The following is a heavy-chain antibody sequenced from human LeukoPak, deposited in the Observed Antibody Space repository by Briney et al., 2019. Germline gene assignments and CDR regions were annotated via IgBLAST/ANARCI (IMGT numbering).Heavy chain of an antibody. CDR1: GITFSNYW. D-gene: IGHD3-22*01. CDR2: IKHDGGEK. Sequence: GGSLRLSCAASGITFSNYWMRWVRQVPGKGLEWVANIKHDGGEKYSVDSVKGRFTISRDNAMNSLYLQMNSLKAEDTAIYYCARDRDDSSGYYSDYWGQGTLVTVSS. J-gene: IGHJ4*02. V-gene: IGHV3-7*01. CDR3: ARDRDDSSGYYSDY.